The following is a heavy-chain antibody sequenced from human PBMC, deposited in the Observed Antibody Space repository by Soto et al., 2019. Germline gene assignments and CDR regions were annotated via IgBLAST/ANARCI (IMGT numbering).Heavy chain of an antibody. J-gene: IGHJ6*02. CDR1: GASITSDDYY. CDR2: ISYSGST. V-gene: IGHV4-30-4*01. CDR3: AREVNNYYGMDV. Sequence: QVQLQESGPGLVKPSQTLSLTCSISGASITSDDYYWSWFRQPPGKGLEWIGYISYSGSTYYNPSLKSRIPISVDTSKTQCSLILSSVTAADPAVFYCAREVNNYYGMDVWGQGTTVTVSS.